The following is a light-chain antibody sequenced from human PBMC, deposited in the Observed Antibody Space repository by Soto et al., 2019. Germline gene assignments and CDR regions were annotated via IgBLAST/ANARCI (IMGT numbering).Light chain of an antibody. V-gene: IGKV3-15*01. CDR2: GAS. CDR1: QTVSSS. J-gene: IGKJ1*01. Sequence: EIVLTQSPGTLSLSPGGRATLSCRASQTVSSSSLAWYQQKPGQAPRLLIYGASTRATGIPARFSGSGSGTEFTLTISSLQSEDLAVYYCQQYTNWRTFGQGTKVDIK. CDR3: QQYTNWRT.